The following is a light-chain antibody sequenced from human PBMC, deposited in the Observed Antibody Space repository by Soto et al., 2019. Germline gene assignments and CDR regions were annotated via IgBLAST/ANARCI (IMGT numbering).Light chain of an antibody. CDR2: DAS. CDR1: QSVSSY. V-gene: IGKV3-11*01. CDR3: QQRSNWPPLT. J-gene: IGKJ4*01. Sequence: EIVLTQSPATLSLSPGERATLSCRASQSVSSYLAWYQQKPGQAPRLLIYDASNRATGIPARFSGSGSGTDFTLTIISLEPEDFVVYYCQQRSNWPPLTFGGGTKVEIK.